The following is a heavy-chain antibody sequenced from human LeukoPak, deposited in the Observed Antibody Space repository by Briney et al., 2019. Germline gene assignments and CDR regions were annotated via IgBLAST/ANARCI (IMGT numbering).Heavy chain of an antibody. CDR3: ARSYSSSWYAAFDY. V-gene: IGHV6-1*01. Sequence: SQTLSLTCALSGDSVSSNSAAWNWIRQSPSRGLEWLGRTYYRSKWYNDYAVSVKSRITINPDTSKNQFSLQLNSVTPEDTAVYYCARSYSSSWYAAFDYWGQGTLVTVSS. CDR1: GDSVSSNSAA. J-gene: IGHJ4*02. CDR2: TYYRSKWYN. D-gene: IGHD6-13*01.